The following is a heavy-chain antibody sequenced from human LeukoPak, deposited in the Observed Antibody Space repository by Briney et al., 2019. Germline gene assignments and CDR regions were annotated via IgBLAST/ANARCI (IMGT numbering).Heavy chain of an antibody. V-gene: IGHV4-34*01. Sequence: PSETLSLTCAVYGGSFSGYYWSWIRQPPGKGLEWIGEINHSGSTNYNPSLKSRVTISVDTSKNQFSLKLSSVIAADTAVYYCARSVGPTTFYWFDPWGQGTLVTVSS. J-gene: IGHJ5*02. CDR1: GGSFSGYY. CDR3: ARSVGPTTFYWFDP. CDR2: INHSGST. D-gene: IGHD1-26*01.